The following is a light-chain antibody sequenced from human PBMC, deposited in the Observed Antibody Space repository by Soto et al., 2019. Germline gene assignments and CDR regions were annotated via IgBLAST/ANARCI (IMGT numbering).Light chain of an antibody. CDR3: QQYYTTLS. CDR2: WAS. Sequence: DIVMTQSPDSLAVSLGERATINCKSSQSVLYNSDNKNYLAWYQQKAGQPPKLLIYWASTRDSGVPDRFSGSGSGADFTLTISNLQAEDVAVYYCQQYYTTLSFGGGNKVEIK. J-gene: IGKJ4*01. V-gene: IGKV4-1*01. CDR1: QSVLYNSDNKNY.